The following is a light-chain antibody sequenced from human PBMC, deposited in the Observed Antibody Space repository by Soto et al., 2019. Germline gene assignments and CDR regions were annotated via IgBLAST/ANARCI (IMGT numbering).Light chain of an antibody. CDR3: QQSYSTPPIT. Sequence: DIQMTQSPSSLSASVGDRVTITCRTSQSISSFLNWYQHKPGNAPKLLIYTTSTLRSGVPSRCRGSGSGTHFTLTITNVQPEDFATDYWQQSYSTPPITFGQGTRLDIK. CDR2: TTS. CDR1: QSISSF. V-gene: IGKV1-39*01. J-gene: IGKJ5*01.